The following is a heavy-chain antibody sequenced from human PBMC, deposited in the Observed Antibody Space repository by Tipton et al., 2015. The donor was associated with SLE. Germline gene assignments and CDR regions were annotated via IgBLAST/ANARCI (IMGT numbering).Heavy chain of an antibody. CDR1: GGSISSSSYY. CDR2: INHSGSS. Sequence: TLSLTCTVSGGSISSSSYYWSWIRQPPGKGLEWIGEINHSGSSNSNPPLKSRVTMSVDTSKNQFSLNLTSVTAADTAVYYCAGLRISGVLTGSYEYGMDVWGQGTAVTVSS. D-gene: IGHD3-3*01. V-gene: IGHV4-39*07. CDR3: AGLRISGVLTGSYEYGMDV. J-gene: IGHJ6*02.